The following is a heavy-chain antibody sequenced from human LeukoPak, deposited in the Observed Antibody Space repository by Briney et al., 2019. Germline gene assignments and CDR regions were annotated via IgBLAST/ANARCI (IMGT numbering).Heavy chain of an antibody. CDR2: IRSKANSYAT. CDR3: SLDYYDSSGYFFDY. J-gene: IGHJ4*02. Sequence: QPGGTLRLSCAASGFTFSGSAMHWVRQASGKGLEWVGRIRSKANSYATAYAASVKGRFTISRDDSKNTAYLQMNSLKTEDTAVYYCSLDYYDSSGYFFDYWGQGTLVTVSS. CDR1: GFTFSGSA. D-gene: IGHD3-22*01. V-gene: IGHV3-73*01.